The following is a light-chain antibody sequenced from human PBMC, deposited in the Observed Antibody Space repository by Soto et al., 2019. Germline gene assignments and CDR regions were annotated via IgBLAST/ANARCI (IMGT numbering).Light chain of an antibody. CDR1: QSVSTN. CDR2: GAS. CDR3: QQYNTWPRT. Sequence: EIVMTQSPATLSVPPVEIGRGSGMASQSVSTNFAWYQQRPGQAPRLLFYGASIRATAVPARFTASGSGTEFTLTISSLQSEDFAVYYCQQYNTWPRTFGQGTKVDIK. V-gene: IGKV3-15*01. J-gene: IGKJ1*01.